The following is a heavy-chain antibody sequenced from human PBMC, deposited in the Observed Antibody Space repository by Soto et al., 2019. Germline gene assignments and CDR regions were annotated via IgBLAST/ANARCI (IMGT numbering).Heavy chain of an antibody. CDR1: GYTFFTYD. V-gene: IGHV1-18*01. D-gene: IGHD5-12*01. J-gene: IGHJ5*02. CDR3: ARHHGPTTSENWFDT. CDR2: ISTYSGDT. Sequence: QVHLVQSGVEVKTPGASVKVSCQASGYTFFTYDISWVRQAPGQGLEWMGWISTYSGDTKYAQKFQGRVTMTPDTSTTTAYLELRSLRSDDTAGYYCARHHGPTTSENWFDTWGQGTLVTVSS.